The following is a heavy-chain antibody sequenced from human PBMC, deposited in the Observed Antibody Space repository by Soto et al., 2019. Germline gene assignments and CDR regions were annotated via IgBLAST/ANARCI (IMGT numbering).Heavy chain of an antibody. CDR2: IIPIFGTA. J-gene: IGHJ4*02. CDR3: ARGTPPYYYDSSGYYRNFDY. D-gene: IGHD3-22*01. V-gene: IGHV1-69*06. CDR1: GGTFSSYA. Sequence: SVKVSCKASGGTFSSYATSWVRQAPGQGLEWMGGIIPIFGTANYAQKFQGRVTITADKSTSTAYMELSSLRSEDTAVYYCARGTPPYYYDSSGYYRNFDYWGQGTLVTVSS.